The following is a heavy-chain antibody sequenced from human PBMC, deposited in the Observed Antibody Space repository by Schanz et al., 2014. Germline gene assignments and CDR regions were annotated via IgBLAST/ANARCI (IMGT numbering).Heavy chain of an antibody. D-gene: IGHD3-10*01. J-gene: IGHJ4*02. Sequence: EVQLVESGGGLVQPGGSLRLSCAASGFTFSTSTMHWVRQAPGKGLEYVSSISSKGDMTFYGNSVKGRFTISRDNSRDTVYLQMNSLRADDTAMYYCARWFLIRGVILDSWGQGTLVTVSS. V-gene: IGHV3-64*01. CDR2: ISSKGDMT. CDR1: GFTFSTST. CDR3: ARWFLIRGVILDS.